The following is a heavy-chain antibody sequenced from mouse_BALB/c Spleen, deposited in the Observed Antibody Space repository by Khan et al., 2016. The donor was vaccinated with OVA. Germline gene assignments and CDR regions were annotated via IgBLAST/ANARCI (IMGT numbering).Heavy chain of an antibody. CDR1: GFTFSTYA. CDR3: ARSPYGNFAY. CDR2: ISSDGDYT. Sequence: EVKLVESGGGLVKPGGSLKLSCAASGFTFSTYARSWVRQTPGKRLEWVATISSDGDYTYYPNNVTGRFTISRDNAKNTLYLQMSSLRSEDTAMYYCARSPYGNFAYWGQGTLVTVSA. V-gene: IGHV5-9-3*01. J-gene: IGHJ3*01. D-gene: IGHD2-1*01.